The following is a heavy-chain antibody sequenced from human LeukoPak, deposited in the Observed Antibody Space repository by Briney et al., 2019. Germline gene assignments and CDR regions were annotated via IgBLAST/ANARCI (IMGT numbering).Heavy chain of an antibody. V-gene: IGHV1-18*01. CDR3: AREVRGTIXGVVITPLDY. J-gene: IGHJ4*02. D-gene: IGHD3-3*01. CDR1: GYTFTSYG. Sequence: ASVKVSCKASGYTFTSYGISWVRQAPGQGLEWMGWISAYNGNTNYAQKLQGRVTMTTDTSTSTAYMELRSLRSDDTAVYYCAREVRGTIXGVVITPLDYWGQGTLVTVS. CDR2: ISAYNGNT.